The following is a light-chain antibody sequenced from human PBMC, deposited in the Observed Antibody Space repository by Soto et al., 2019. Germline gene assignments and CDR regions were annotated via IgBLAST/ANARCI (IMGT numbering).Light chain of an antibody. CDR2: EVS. CDR1: SSDVGGYNY. Sequence: QCALTQPASVSGSPGQSITISCTGTSSDVGGYNYVSWYQQHPGKAPKLMIYEVSNRPSGVSNRFSGSKSGNTASLTISGLQAEDEADYYCSSYTSSSTPHVVFGGGTKLTVL. CDR3: SSYTSSSTPHVV. V-gene: IGLV2-14*01. J-gene: IGLJ2*01.